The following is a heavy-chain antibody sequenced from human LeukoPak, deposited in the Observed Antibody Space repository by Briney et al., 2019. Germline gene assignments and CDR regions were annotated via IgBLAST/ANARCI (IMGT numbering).Heavy chain of an antibody. V-gene: IGHV3-23*01. CDR1: GFTFSSYA. CDR3: AKRGSSWYYFDY. CDR2: ISSSGDNT. Sequence: PGGSLRLSCAASGFTFSSYAMNWVRQALGKGLDWVSAISSSGDNTYYADSVKGRFTISRDNSRNTLYLQMNSLRAEDTAVYYCAKRGSSWYYFDYWGQGTLVTVSS. D-gene: IGHD6-13*01. J-gene: IGHJ4*02.